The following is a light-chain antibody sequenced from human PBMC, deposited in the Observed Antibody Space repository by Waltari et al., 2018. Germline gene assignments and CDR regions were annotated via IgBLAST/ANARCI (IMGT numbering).Light chain of an antibody. CDR3: YSYAGSSSFV. Sequence: QSALTQPRSVSGSPGPSVTISCPGTISDVGGHNYVSWYQQHPGKAPKLMIYDVNKRPSGVPDRFSGSKSGNTASLTISGLQGEDEADYYCYSYAGSSSFVFGTGTEIIVL. J-gene: IGLJ1*01. V-gene: IGLV2-11*01. CDR2: DVN. CDR1: ISDVGGHNY.